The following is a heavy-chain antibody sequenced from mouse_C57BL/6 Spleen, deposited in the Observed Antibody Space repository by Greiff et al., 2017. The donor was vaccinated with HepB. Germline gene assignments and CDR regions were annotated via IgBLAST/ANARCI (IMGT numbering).Heavy chain of an antibody. J-gene: IGHJ3*01. CDR2: IRSGGST. Sequence: QVQLKQSGPGLVQPSQSLSITCTVSGFSLTSYGVHWVRQSPGKGLEWLGVIRSGGSTDYNAAFISRLSSSKDNSKSKVFFKMNSLQADDTAIYYYATPYYDCEGSFAYWGQGTLVTVSA. CDR3: ATPYYDCEGSFAY. CDR1: GFSLTSYG. D-gene: IGHD2-10*01. V-gene: IGHV2-2*01.